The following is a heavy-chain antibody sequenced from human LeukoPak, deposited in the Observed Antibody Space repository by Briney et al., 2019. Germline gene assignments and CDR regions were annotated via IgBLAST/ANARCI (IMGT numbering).Heavy chain of an antibody. CDR3: AAGLGGSGSYSPFDY. V-gene: IGHV1-58*02. CDR1: GFTFTSSA. Sequence: GASVKVSCKASGFTFTSSAMQWVRQARGQRLEWIGWIVVGSGNTNYAQKFQERVTITRDMSTSTAYMELSSLRSEDTAVYYCAAGLGGSGSYSPFDYWGQGTLVTVSS. CDR2: IVVGSGNT. D-gene: IGHD3-10*01. J-gene: IGHJ4*02.